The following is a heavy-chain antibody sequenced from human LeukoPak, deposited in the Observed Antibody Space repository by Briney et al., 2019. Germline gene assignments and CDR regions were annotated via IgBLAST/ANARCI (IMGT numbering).Heavy chain of an antibody. D-gene: IGHD2-21*02. Sequence: PSETLSLTCTVSGGSISSGDYYWSCIRQPPGKGLEWIGYIYYSGSTYYNPSLKSRVTISVDTSKNQFSLKLSSVTAADTAVYYCARDDVVETHAFDIWGQGTMVTVSS. V-gene: IGHV4-30-4*08. J-gene: IGHJ3*02. CDR2: IYYSGST. CDR1: GGSISSGDYY. CDR3: ARDDVVETHAFDI.